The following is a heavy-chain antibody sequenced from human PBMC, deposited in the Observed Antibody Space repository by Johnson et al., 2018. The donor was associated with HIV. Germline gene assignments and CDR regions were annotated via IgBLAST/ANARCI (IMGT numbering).Heavy chain of an antibody. CDR1: GFTFSNFA. V-gene: IGHV3-64*01. D-gene: IGHD3-10*01. J-gene: IGHJ3*02. CDR2: IRSNGIGT. CDR3: ARSRGPMRKDAFDI. Sequence: VQLVESGGGLVQPGGSLRLSCAVSGFTFSNFAMHWVRQAPGKGLEYVSAIRSNGIGTYYANSVDGRFTISRDNDKNTLYLEMGSLRVEDMAVYYCARSRGPMRKDAFDIWGQGTKVTVSS.